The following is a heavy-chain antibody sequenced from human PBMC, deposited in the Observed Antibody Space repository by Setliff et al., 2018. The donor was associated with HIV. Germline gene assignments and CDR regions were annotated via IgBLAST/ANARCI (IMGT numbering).Heavy chain of an antibody. J-gene: IGHJ4*02. D-gene: IGHD3-10*01. V-gene: IGHV4-59*12. CDR2: IFDSGTT. CDR3: ARDRYAGEIDY. Sequence: SSETLSLTCTVSGGSITSYYWNWIRQSPGKGLEWIGYIFDSGTTKYNPSVTSRVTISVDASKNQFSLKLSSVTAADTAVYYCARDRYAGEIDYWGQGTLVTVSS. CDR1: GGSITSYY.